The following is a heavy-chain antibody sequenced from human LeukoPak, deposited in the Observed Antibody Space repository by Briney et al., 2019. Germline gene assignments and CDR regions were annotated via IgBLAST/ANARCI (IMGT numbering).Heavy chain of an antibody. CDR2: IIPIFGTA. Sequence: SVKVSCKASGYTFTSYGISWVRQAPGQGLEWMGGIIPIFGTANYAQKFQGRVTITADESTSTAYMELSSLRSEDTAVYYCARPSQDIVVVPAATSVGFDYWGQGTLVTVSS. D-gene: IGHD2-2*01. CDR1: GYTFTSYG. V-gene: IGHV1-69*13. CDR3: ARPSQDIVVVPAATSVGFDY. J-gene: IGHJ4*02.